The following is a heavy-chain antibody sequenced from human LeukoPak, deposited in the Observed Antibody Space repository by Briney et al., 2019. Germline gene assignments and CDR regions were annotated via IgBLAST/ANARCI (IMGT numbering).Heavy chain of an antibody. Sequence: ASVKVSCKASGYTFTSYYIHWVRQAPGQGLEWMGIINPSGGSTSYAQKFQGRVTMTRDPSTSTVYMELSSLRSEDTAVYYCAREPYGYSYGPPSNWFDPWGQGTLVTVSS. D-gene: IGHD5-18*01. CDR2: INPSGGST. CDR1: GYTFTSYY. V-gene: IGHV1-46*01. CDR3: AREPYGYSYGPPSNWFDP. J-gene: IGHJ5*02.